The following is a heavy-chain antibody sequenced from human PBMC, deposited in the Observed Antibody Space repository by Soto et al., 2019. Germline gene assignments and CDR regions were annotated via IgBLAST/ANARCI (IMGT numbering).Heavy chain of an antibody. Sequence: SVKVSCKASGGTFSSYAISWVRQDPGQGLEWMGGIIPIFGTANYAQKFQGRVTITADESTSTAYMELSSLRSEDTAVYYCCTYCTNGVCYSGYYYGMDVWGQGTTVTVS. CDR1: GGTFSSYA. CDR3: CTYCTNGVCYSGYYYGMDV. V-gene: IGHV1-69*13. CDR2: IIPIFGTA. D-gene: IGHD2-8*01. J-gene: IGHJ6*02.